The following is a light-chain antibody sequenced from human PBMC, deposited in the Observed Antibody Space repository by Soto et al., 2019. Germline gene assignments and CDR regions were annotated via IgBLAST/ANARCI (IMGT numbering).Light chain of an antibody. CDR3: QQHGTSPPSWT. CDR2: GAS. Sequence: ETVLTQSPGTLSLSPGERATLFCRASQSVTSNYLAWYQQKPGQAPRLLIYGASRRATGIPDRFSGSGSGTDFTLTISRLEPEDFAVYYCQQHGTSPPSWTFGQGTKVEIK. J-gene: IGKJ1*01. V-gene: IGKV3-20*01. CDR1: QSVTSNY.